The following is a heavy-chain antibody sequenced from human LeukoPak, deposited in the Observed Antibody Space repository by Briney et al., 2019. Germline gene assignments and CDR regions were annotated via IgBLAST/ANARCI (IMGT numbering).Heavy chain of an antibody. CDR2: IYYSGST. CDR1: GGSISSYY. CDR3: ARGLRWSNLDY. J-gene: IGHJ4*02. V-gene: IGHV4-59*01. Sequence: SETLSLTCTVSGGSISSYYWSWIRQPPGQGLEWIGYIYYSGSTNYNPSLKSRVTISVDTSKNQFSLKLSSVTAADTAVHYCARGLRWSNLDYWGQGTLVTVSS. D-gene: IGHD4-23*01.